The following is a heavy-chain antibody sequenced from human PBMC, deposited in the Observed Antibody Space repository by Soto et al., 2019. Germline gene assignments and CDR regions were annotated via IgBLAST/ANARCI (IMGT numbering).Heavy chain of an antibody. V-gene: IGHV2-5*02. CDR1: GFSLSTSGVG. D-gene: IGHD2-15*01. Sequence: QITLKESGPTLVKPTQTLTLTCTFSGFSLSTSGVGVGWIRQPPGKALEWLALIYWDDDKRYSPSLKSRLTITKDTSKTQVVLTMTNMDPVDTATYYCAHRDRDYYYYGMDVWGQGTTVTVSS. CDR2: IYWDDDK. J-gene: IGHJ6*02. CDR3: AHRDRDYYYYGMDV.